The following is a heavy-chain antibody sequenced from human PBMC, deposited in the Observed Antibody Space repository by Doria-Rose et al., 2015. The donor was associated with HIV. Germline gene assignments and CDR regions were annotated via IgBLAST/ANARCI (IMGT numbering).Heavy chain of an antibody. CDR1: GDSISSYY. CDR2: IYSSGST. V-gene: IGHV4-4*09. Sequence: QVQLQESGPGLVKPAETLSLTCTVSGDSISSYYWNWIRQPPGKGLEWIGYIYSSGSTHYNSSLKSRVTISIDTSKNQFSLGLSSVTAADTAVYYCARFRPSRGIYYSLDVWGKGTTVTVSS. CDR3: ARFRPSRGIYYSLDV. J-gene: IGHJ6*03. D-gene: IGHD3-10*01.